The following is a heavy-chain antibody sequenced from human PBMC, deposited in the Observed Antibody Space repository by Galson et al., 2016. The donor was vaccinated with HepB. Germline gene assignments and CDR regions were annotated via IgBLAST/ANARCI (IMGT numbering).Heavy chain of an antibody. CDR1: GFTFSRYG. CDR2: IWSDGSNK. Sequence: SLRLSCAASGFTFSRYGMHWVRQAPGKGLEWVALIWSDGSNKYYADSVKGRFNISRDNSKNTAYLQMNSLRAEDRAVYYCAREAGIAAAATYDYWGQGTLFTVSS. J-gene: IGHJ4*02. D-gene: IGHD6-13*01. V-gene: IGHV3-33*01. CDR3: AREAGIAAAATYDY.